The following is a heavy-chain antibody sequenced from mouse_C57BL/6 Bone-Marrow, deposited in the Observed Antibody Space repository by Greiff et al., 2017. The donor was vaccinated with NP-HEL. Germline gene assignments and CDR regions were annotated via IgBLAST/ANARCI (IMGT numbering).Heavy chain of an antibody. CDR3: TRGGLRLYYFDY. Sequence: QVQLKESGAELVRPGASVTLSCKASGYTFTDYEMHWVKQTPVHGLEWIGAIDPETGGTAYNQKFKGKAILTADKSSSTAYMELRSLTSEDSAVYYCTRGGLRLYYFDYWGQGTTLTVSS. V-gene: IGHV1-15*01. CDR1: GYTFTDYE. CDR2: IDPETGGT. D-gene: IGHD2-2*01. J-gene: IGHJ2*01.